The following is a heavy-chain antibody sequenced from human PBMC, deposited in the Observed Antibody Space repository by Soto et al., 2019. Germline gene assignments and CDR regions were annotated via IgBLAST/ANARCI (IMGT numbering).Heavy chain of an antibody. J-gene: IGHJ4*02. CDR1: GGSISSSSYY. CDR3: ARGGSGWFKGKMGGTDDDY. V-gene: IGHV4-39*01. CDR2: TYYSGST. Sequence: SETLSLTCTVAGGSISSSSYYWGWIRQPPGKGLEWIGSTYYSGSTYYDPSLKSRVTISVDTSKNQFSLKLSSVTAADTAVYYCARGGSGWFKGKMGGTDDDYWGQGTLVTVSS. D-gene: IGHD6-19*01.